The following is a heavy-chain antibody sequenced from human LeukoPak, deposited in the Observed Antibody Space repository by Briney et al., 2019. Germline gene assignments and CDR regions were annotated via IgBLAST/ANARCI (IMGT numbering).Heavy chain of an antibody. Sequence: GGSLRLSCAASGFTFSSHLMHWVRHAQGTGLVWVSSVKSDGTATNYADSVKGRFTISRDNAKNTLYLQMNSLRVEDTAVYYCVRKFATGDWGQGTLVTVSS. J-gene: IGHJ4*02. D-gene: IGHD1-14*01. CDR1: GFTFSSHL. CDR2: VKSDGTAT. CDR3: VRKFATGD. V-gene: IGHV3-74*01.